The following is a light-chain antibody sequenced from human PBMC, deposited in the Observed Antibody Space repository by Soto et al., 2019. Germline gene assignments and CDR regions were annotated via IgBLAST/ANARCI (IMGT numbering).Light chain of an antibody. V-gene: IGKV3-20*01. Sequence: DIVLTQSPGTLSVSPGERATLSCRASQSVSSNYLAWYQQKPGQAPRLLISGASSRATGIPDRFSGSGSGTDFTLTISRLEPEDFAVYYCQQYGSSSLTFGGGTKVDIK. J-gene: IGKJ4*01. CDR1: QSVSSNY. CDR2: GAS. CDR3: QQYGSSSLT.